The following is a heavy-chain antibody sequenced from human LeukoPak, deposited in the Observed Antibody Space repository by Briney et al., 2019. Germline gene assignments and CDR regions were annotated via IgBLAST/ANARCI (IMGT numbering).Heavy chain of an antibody. V-gene: IGHV4-59*08. CDR3: ARHRSGIASALDS. Sequence: PSETLSLTCAVSGGSINNFYWSWIRQAPGKGLEWIGFIYHSGSTNYNPPLKSRITISVDTSKNQFSLKLSSVTAADTAVYFCARHRSGIASALDSWGQGTLVSVSS. D-gene: IGHD6-13*01. CDR1: GGSINNFY. CDR2: IYHSGST. J-gene: IGHJ4*02.